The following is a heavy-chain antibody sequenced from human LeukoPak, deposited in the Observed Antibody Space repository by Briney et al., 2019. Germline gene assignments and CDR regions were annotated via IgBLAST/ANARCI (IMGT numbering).Heavy chain of an antibody. Sequence: ASVKVSCKASGYTFTGYYMHWVRQAPGQGLEWMGWINPNSGGTNYTQKFQGGVTMTRDTSISTAYMELSRLRSDDTAVYYCARERIAAAGTGGIYFDNWGQGTLVTVSS. CDR2: INPNSGGT. J-gene: IGHJ4*02. V-gene: IGHV1-2*02. D-gene: IGHD6-13*01. CDR3: ARERIAAAGTGGIYFDN. CDR1: GYTFTGYY.